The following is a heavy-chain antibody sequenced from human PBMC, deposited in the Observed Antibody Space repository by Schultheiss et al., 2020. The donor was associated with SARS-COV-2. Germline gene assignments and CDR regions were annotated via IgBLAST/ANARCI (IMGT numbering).Heavy chain of an antibody. J-gene: IGHJ4*02. V-gene: IGHV3-30*03. CDR2: LSYDGSNK. CDR1: GFTFSSYS. D-gene: IGHD1-1*01. Sequence: GGSLRLSCAASGFTFSSYSMNWVRQAPGKGLEWVAVLSYDGSNKYYADSVKGRFTISRDNSKNTLYLQMNSLRAEDTAVYYCARVGNDDYWGQGTLVTVSS. CDR3: ARVGNDDY.